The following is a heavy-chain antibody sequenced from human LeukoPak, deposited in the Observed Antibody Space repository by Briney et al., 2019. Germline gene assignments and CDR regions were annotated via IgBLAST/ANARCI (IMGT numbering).Heavy chain of an antibody. CDR1: GFTFSSYS. CDR2: ISSSSSHI. J-gene: IGHJ4*02. V-gene: IGHV3-21*01. D-gene: IGHD5-12*01. CDR3: ARDLSLRLMERPAYYFDY. Sequence: GGSLRLSCAASGFTFSSYSMNWVRQAPGKGLEWVSYISSSSSHIYYADSVKGRFTISRDNAKNSLYLQMNSLRAEDTAVYYCARDLSLRLMERPAYYFDYWGQGTLVTVSS.